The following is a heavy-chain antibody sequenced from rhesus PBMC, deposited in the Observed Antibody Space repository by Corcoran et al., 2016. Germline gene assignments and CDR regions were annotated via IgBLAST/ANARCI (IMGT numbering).Heavy chain of an antibody. D-gene: IGHD1-20*01. J-gene: IGHJ4*01. V-gene: IGHV4-65*01. Sequence: QVQLQESGPGLVKPSETLSLTCAVSGGSISSSNWWSWIRQPPGKGLEWIGYISGSSGSTYYNPSLKSLVTISTDTAKNQFSLKLSSVTAADTAVYYCARGLEQPWGQGVLVTVSA. CDR2: ISGSSGST. CDR1: GGSISSSNW. CDR3: ARGLEQP.